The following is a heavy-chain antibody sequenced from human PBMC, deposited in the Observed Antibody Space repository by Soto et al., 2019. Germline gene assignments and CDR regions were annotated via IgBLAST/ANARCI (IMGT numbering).Heavy chain of an antibody. J-gene: IGHJ2*01. V-gene: IGHV3-73*02. D-gene: IGHD2-2*01. CDR3: VRYARTLGWFFDL. Sequence: EVQLVESGGGLVQPGGSLKLSCAASGFTFSDSAMPWVRQASGEGLEWLGSIRSKSNNYATEYGASRKCRFTISRDDSKKTTYLQMSNLNTEDTAVYYCVRYARTLGWFFDLGGRVTLVTVSS. CDR2: IRSKSNNYAT. CDR1: GFTFSDSA.